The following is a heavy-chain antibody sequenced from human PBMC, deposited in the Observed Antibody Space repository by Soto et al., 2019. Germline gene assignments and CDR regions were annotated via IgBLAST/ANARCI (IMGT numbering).Heavy chain of an antibody. D-gene: IGHD3-9*01. CDR3: TREDDILTGFDY. CDR1: GFIFSSYG. Sequence: QVPLVESGGGVVQPGRSLRLSCAASGFIFSSYGMHWVRQAPGKGLEWVAAIWNDGSNKDYAHSVKGRFTISRDNSKNPVYLQMNSLRGEDTAMYYCTREDDILTGFDYWGQGTLVTVST. J-gene: IGHJ4*02. CDR2: IWNDGSNK. V-gene: IGHV3-33*01.